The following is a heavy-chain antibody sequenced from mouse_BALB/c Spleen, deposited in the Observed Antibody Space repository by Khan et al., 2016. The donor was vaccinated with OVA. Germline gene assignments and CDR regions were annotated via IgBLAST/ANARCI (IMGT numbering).Heavy chain of an antibody. CDR3: ARLEDI. V-gene: IGHV2-9*02. Sequence: QVQLKESGPGLVAPSQSLSITCTVSGFSLTSYGVHWVRQPPGTGLEWLGVIWAGGSTNYNSAHMSRLSNSKDNSKSQVFLKMNSLQTADTAMYYCARLEDIWGQGTTLTVSS. CDR2: IWAGGST. J-gene: IGHJ2*01. CDR1: GFSLTSYG. D-gene: IGHD1-3*01.